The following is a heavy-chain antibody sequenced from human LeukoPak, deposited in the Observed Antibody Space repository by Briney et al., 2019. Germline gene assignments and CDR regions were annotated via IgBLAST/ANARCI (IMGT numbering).Heavy chain of an antibody. V-gene: IGHV4-59*01. J-gene: IGHJ4*02. Sequence: PSETLSLTCTVSGGSISTYYWNWIRQPPGKGLEWIGYIYYSGGTNYNPSLKRRVTISVDTSKNQFSLKLNSVTAADTAVYYCARSGGYSSSWSLWGQGTLVSVSS. D-gene: IGHD6-13*01. CDR2: IYYSGGT. CDR3: ARSGGYSSSWSL. CDR1: GGSISTYY.